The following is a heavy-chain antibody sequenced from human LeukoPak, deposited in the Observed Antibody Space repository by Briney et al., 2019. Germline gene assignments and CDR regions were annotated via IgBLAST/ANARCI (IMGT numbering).Heavy chain of an antibody. CDR2: VSGDGGST. CDR3: AKDREAAAGKSLVHGWFDP. Sequence: GSLRLSCAASGFTFDDYAMHWVRQAPGKGLEWVSLVSGDGGSTYYADSVKGRFTISRDNSKNSLYLQMNSLRTEDTALYYCAKDREAAAGKSLVHGWFDPWGQGTLVAVSS. V-gene: IGHV3-43*02. CDR1: GFTFDDYA. J-gene: IGHJ5*02. D-gene: IGHD6-13*01.